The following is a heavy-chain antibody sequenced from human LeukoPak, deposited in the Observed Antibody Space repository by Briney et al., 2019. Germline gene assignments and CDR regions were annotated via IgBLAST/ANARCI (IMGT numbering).Heavy chain of an antibody. D-gene: IGHD6-13*01. Sequence: PGGSLRLSCAASGFTFSDYYMSWIRQAPGKGLEWVSYISSSGSTIYYADSVKGRFTISRDNAKNSLYLQMNSLRAEDTAVYHCASRHYSSSWYSDYWGQGTLVTVSS. CDR2: ISSSGSTI. J-gene: IGHJ4*02. V-gene: IGHV3-11*01. CDR3: ASRHYSSSWYSDY. CDR1: GFTFSDYY.